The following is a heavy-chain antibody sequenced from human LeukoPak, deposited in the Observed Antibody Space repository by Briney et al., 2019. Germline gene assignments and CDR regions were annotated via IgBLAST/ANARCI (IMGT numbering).Heavy chain of an antibody. CDR1: GFTVSSNY. CDR2: IYSGGST. Sequence: PGGSLRLSCAASGFTVSSNYMSWVRQAPGKGLEWVSVIYSGGSTYYADSVKGRFTISRDNSKNTLYLQMNSLRAEDTAVYYCAKELNRFYYDSSGYYPEAEYFQHWGQGTLVTVSS. CDR3: AKELNRFYYDSSGYYPEAEYFQH. V-gene: IGHV3-53*01. D-gene: IGHD3-22*01. J-gene: IGHJ1*01.